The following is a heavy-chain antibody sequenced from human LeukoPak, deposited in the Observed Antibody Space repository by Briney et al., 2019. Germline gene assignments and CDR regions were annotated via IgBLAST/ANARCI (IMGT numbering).Heavy chain of an antibody. J-gene: IGHJ6*03. D-gene: IGHD3-3*01. Sequence: PGGSLRLSCAASGFTFSSYGMYWVRQAPGKGLEWVSVIYSGGSTYYADSVKGRFTISRDNSKNTLYLQMNSLRAEDTAVYYCATISDYYYYYYMDVWGKGTTVTISS. V-gene: IGHV3-53*01. CDR3: ATISDYYYYYYMDV. CDR2: IYSGGST. CDR1: GFTFSSYG.